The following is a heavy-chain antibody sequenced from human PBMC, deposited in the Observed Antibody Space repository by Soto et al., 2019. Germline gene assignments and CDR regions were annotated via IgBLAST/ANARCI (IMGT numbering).Heavy chain of an antibody. Sequence: PGGSLRLSCAASGFTFSRNTMNWVRQAPGKGLEWVSSISSTTGYIYYADSVRGRFTISRDNAQNSLHLQMSSLRAEDTAVYFCARGLPYCGSDCNTNFDFRAQRTPVTVSS. CDR2: ISSTTGYI. CDR1: GFTFSRNT. V-gene: IGHV3-21*01. CDR3: ARGLPYCGSDCNTNFDF. D-gene: IGHD2-21*02. J-gene: IGHJ4*02.